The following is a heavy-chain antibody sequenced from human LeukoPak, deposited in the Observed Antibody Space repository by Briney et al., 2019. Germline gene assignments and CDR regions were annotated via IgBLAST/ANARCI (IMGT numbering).Heavy chain of an antibody. D-gene: IGHD2-15*01. CDR2: IIGDGCTS. V-gene: IGHV3-23*01. CDR3: AKDLTAYCSAGSCYRDYFDY. J-gene: IGHJ4*02. Sequence: GGSLRLSCTASGFTFNTYAMSWVRQATGKGLDWVSTIIGDGCTSYYADPVKGRFTISRDNSWNTVDLQINTLRAEDTAIYYCAKDLTAYCSAGSCYRDYFDYWGQGTLVTVSS. CDR1: GFTFNTYA.